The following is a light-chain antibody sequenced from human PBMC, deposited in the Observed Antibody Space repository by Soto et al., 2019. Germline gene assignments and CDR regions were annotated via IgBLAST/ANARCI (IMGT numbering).Light chain of an antibody. CDR3: QQADSFTT. CDR2: AAS. V-gene: IGKV1-12*01. CDR1: QGIGNW. Sequence: IQMTQSPASRSASVADRVTITCRASQGIGNWLAWYQQKPGKAPKLLIYAASSLQSGVPSRFSGSGSGTDFTLTISRLQPEDFATYYCQQADSFTTFGPGTKVDIK. J-gene: IGKJ3*01.